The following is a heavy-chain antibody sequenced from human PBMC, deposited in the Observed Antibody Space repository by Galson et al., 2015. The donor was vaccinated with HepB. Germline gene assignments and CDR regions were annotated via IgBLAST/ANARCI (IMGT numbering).Heavy chain of an antibody. Sequence: SVKVSCKASGYTFTSYAMNWVRQAPGQELEWMGWINTNTGNPTYAQGFTGRFVFSLDTSVSTAYLQISSLKAEDTAVYYCARDPREGDGRPDFDNWFDPWGQGTLVTVSS. CDR3: ARDPREGDGRPDFDNWFDP. CDR2: INTNTGNP. J-gene: IGHJ5*02. CDR1: GYTFTSYA. V-gene: IGHV7-4-1*02. D-gene: IGHD3-3*01.